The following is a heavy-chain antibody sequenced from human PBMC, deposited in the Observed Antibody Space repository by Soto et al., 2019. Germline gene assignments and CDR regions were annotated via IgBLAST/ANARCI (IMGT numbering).Heavy chain of an antibody. Sequence: QITLKEAGPTLVTPTETITLTCTFSWFSFTTTRMGVGWPRHPPVNALEWLAIIYWDGESRYNPLLRRRLTLTEDTSKNQVVLTMTNMDPKDTATYYCAHRDSTGTTTYFDSWGQGIPVTVAA. CDR2: IYWDGES. CDR3: AHRDSTGTTTYFDS. J-gene: IGHJ4*02. CDR1: WFSFTTTRMG. V-gene: IGHV2-5*02. D-gene: IGHD1-1*01.